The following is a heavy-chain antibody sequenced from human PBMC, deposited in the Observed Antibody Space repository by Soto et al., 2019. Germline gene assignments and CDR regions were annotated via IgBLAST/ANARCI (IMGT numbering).Heavy chain of an antibody. Sequence: DVQLVETGGGLIQPGGSLRLSCAASGFIVSSSYMSWVRWAPGKGLEWVSVIYSDGRTYYADSVKGRFTISRDKSKNTLYLPMNSLSAEDTAVYYCARCSVLYGQCYFDCWGQGTLVTVSS. V-gene: IGHV3-53*02. D-gene: IGHD2-8*01. CDR2: IYSDGRT. CDR3: ARCSVLYGQCYFDC. J-gene: IGHJ4*02. CDR1: GFIVSSSY.